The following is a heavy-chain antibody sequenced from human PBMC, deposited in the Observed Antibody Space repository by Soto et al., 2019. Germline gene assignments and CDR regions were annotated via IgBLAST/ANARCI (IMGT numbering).Heavy chain of an antibody. CDR1: GFSLSTNGVC. CDR3: AYRRNFYNNSGLDY. Sequence: QITLKESGPTLVKPTQTVTLTCTVSGFSLSTNGVCVGWIRQPPGKALEWLAAIKWDDDKRYSPSLESRVTITKDTSKNQVVPTMTNLDTVDTATYYCAYRRNFYNNSGLDYWGQGTLVTVSS. V-gene: IGHV2-5*02. D-gene: IGHD3-22*01. CDR2: IKWDDDK. J-gene: IGHJ4*02.